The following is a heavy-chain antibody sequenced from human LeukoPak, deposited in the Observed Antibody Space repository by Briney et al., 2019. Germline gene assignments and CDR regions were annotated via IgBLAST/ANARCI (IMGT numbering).Heavy chain of an antibody. CDR3: AKDPRYFDWLLVEGAPFDY. V-gene: IGHV3-33*03. J-gene: IGHJ4*02. CDR2: IWYDGSKK. D-gene: IGHD3-9*01. CDR1: GFTFISFG. Sequence: GGSLRLSCEASGFTFISFGMHWIRQAPGKGLEWVAVIWYDGSKKEYADSVKGRFTISRDDSKNTLYLQMNSLRAEDTAVYYCAKDPRYFDWLLVEGAPFDYWGQGTLVTVSS.